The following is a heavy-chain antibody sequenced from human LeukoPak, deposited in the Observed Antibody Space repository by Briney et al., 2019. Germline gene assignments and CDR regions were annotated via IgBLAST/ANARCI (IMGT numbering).Heavy chain of an antibody. CDR2: ISYDGSNK. CDR3: ARDIGYYFDY. CDR1: GFTFSSYS. Sequence: PGGSLRLSCAASGFTFSSYSMNWVRQAPGKGLEWVAVISYDGSNKYYADSVKGRFTISRDNSKNTLYLQMNSLRAEDTAVYYCARDIGYYFDYWGQGTLVTVSS. D-gene: IGHD2-15*01. J-gene: IGHJ4*02. V-gene: IGHV3-30*03.